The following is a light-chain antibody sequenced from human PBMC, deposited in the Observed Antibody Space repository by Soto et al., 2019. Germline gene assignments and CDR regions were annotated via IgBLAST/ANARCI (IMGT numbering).Light chain of an antibody. V-gene: IGKV3-20*01. CDR1: QRVSSRC. Sequence: VLRQHPGTLSLSAGEGATLSGRACQRVSSRCLAGYQQKPDQAPSLLVYRASSTDTGIPGRFSGSGSGTDFTLSISRLEPEDFAVYYCQQYGSSPVTFGGGTKVDIK. J-gene: IGKJ4*01. CDR3: QQYGSSPVT. CDR2: RAS.